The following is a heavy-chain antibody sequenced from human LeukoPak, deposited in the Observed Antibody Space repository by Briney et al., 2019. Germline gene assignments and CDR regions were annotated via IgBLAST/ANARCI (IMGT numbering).Heavy chain of an antibody. CDR2: INHSGST. D-gene: IGHD3-3*01. CDR1: GGSFSGYY. CDR3: ARGPPYYDFWSGRTSHYYYGMDV. J-gene: IGHJ6*02. V-gene: IGHV4-34*01. Sequence: SETLSLTCAVYGGSFSGYYWSWIRQPPGKGLEWIGEINHSGSTNYNPSLKSRVTISVDTSKNQFSLKLSSVTAADTAVYYCARGPPYYDFWSGRTSHYYYGMDVWGQGTTVTVSS.